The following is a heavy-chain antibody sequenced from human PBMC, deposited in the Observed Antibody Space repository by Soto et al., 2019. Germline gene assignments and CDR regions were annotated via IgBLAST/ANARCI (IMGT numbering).Heavy chain of an antibody. CDR1: GFSFSSYT. J-gene: IGHJ5*02. CDR2: ISNRGTHT. CDR3: AGAREVAWFDT. Sequence: EVQLVESGGGLVKPGESLRLSCAASGFSFSSYTMNWVRQAPGKGLQWVASISNRGTHTYSADSVKCRFTISRDNNKNSLYMKMISLGAEDMGIYYWAGAREVAWFDTWGQGTPVTVSS. V-gene: IGHV3-21*06. D-gene: IGHD2-15*01.